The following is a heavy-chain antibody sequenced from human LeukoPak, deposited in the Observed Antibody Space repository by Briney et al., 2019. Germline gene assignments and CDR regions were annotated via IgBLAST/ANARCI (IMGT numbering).Heavy chain of an antibody. CDR3: AKDATAVPGTVYMAV. CDR1: GFTFSDYE. J-gene: IGHJ6*03. CDR2: ISISGTTI. V-gene: IGHV3-48*03. Sequence: PGGSLRLSCAASGFTFSDYEMNWVRQAPGKGLEWLSHISISGTTIHYADSVKGRFTISRDNAKNSVYLQMTSLRAEDTALYYCAKDATAVPGTVYMAVWGKGTTVTISS. D-gene: IGHD6-13*01.